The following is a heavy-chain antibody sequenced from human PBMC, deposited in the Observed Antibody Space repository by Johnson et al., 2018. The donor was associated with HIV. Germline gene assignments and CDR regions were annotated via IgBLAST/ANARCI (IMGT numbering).Heavy chain of an antibody. CDR3: ARSIITSPVGAFDI. CDR2: ISWNSDDI. Sequence: VQLVESGGGLVQPGGSLRLSCAASGFTFDDYAMHWVRQAPGKGLEWVSGISWNSDDIGYADSVTGRFSISRDNAKNCLYLQMNGLNPEDTALYYCARSIITSPVGAFDIWGQGTMVTVSS. V-gene: IGHV3-9*01. CDR1: GFTFDDYA. J-gene: IGHJ3*02. D-gene: IGHD3-16*01.